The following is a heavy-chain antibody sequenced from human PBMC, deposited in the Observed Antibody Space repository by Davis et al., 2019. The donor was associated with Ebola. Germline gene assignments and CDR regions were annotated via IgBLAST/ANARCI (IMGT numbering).Heavy chain of an antibody. CDR3: ARLGWIILSKPYDF. CDR1: GYSFTAHW. Sequence: GESLKISCKGSGYSFTAHWIAWVRQVPGKGLQCMGMIEPSDSDVRYSPSFEGRITIPADKSTATAFLQWSGLQASDTATYYFARLGWIILSKPYDFWGQGTLVSVS. CDR2: IEPSDSDV. J-gene: IGHJ4*02. D-gene: IGHD5/OR15-5a*01. V-gene: IGHV5-51*01.